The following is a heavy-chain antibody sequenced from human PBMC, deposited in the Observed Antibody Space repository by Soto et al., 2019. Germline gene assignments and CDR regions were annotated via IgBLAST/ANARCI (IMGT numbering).Heavy chain of an antibody. CDR3: ARGGYGWVYYYYGMDV. CDR1: GGSISSGDYY. V-gene: IGHV4-30-4*01. D-gene: IGHD5-18*01. Sequence: QVQLQESGPGLVKPSQTLSLTCTVSGGSISSGDYYWSWIRQPPGKGLEWIGYIYYSGSTYYNPSLKSRVTISVDTSKNQCSLKLSSVTAADTAVYYCARGGYGWVYYYYGMDVWGQGTTVTVSS. J-gene: IGHJ6*02. CDR2: IYYSGST.